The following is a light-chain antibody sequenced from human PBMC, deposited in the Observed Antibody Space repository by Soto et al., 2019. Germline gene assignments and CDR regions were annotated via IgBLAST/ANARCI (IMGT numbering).Light chain of an antibody. V-gene: IGLV1-40*01. CDR2: ANN. CDR3: QSHHTSLTGV. J-gene: IGLJ1*01. Sequence: QSVLTQPPSVSGTPGQTVTISCTGSSSTIGAGYDVHWYQQFPGTAPKLLVFANNNRPAGVPDRFSGSKSGTSASLAITGLQAEDEATYYCQSHHTSLTGVFGTGTKLTVL. CDR1: SSTIGAGYD.